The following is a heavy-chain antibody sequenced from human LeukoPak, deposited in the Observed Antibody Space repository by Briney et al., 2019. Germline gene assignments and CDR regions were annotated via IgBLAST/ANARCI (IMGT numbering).Heavy chain of an antibody. CDR2: ISGSGGST. V-gene: IGHV3-23*01. D-gene: IGHD3-9*01. CDR3: ATAFPFDWLLYYYYMDV. J-gene: IGHJ6*03. CDR1: GFTFSSYA. Sequence: PGGSLRLSCAASGFTFSSYAMSWVRQAPGKGLEWVSAISGSGGSTYYADSVKGRFTISRDNSKNTLYLQMNSLRAEDTAVYYCATAFPFDWLLYYYYMDVWGKGTTVTVSS.